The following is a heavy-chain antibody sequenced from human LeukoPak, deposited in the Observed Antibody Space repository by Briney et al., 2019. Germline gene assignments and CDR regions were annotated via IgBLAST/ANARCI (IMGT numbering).Heavy chain of an antibody. CDR3: ARGGRGRLTLGY. V-gene: IGHV4-30-2*01. CDR1: GGSISSGGYS. Sequence: PSQTLSLTCAVSGGSISSGGYSWSWIRQPPGKGLEWIGYIYHSGSTYYNPSLKSRVTTSVDRSKNQFSLKLSSVTAADTAVYYCARGGRGRLTLGYWGQGTLVTVSS. CDR2: IYHSGST. J-gene: IGHJ4*02. D-gene: IGHD2-15*01.